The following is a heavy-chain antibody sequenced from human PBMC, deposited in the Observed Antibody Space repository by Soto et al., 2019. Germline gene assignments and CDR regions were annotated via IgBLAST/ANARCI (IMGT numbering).Heavy chain of an antibody. D-gene: IGHD2-8*01. J-gene: IGHJ5*02. CDR2: IYWDDEK. Sequence: QITLKESGPTLVRPTQTLTLTCTFSGFSLTTTGVGVGWIRQPPGKAMEWLALIYWDDEKRYSPSLQNKLTITKDTSKNLVVLTISNMDPVDTSTYYCAFRGNMLRVKRNGLDPWGKRSLVTVSS. CDR1: GFSLTTTGVG. CDR3: AFRGNMLRVKRNGLDP. V-gene: IGHV2-5*02.